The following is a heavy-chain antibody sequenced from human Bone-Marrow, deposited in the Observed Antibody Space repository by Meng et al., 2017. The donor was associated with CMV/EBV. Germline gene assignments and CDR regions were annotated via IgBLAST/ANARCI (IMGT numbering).Heavy chain of an antibody. Sequence: GGSLRLSCVASGFTVSSSYMTWVRQAPGKGLEWVSVIYSGGNTHHADSVKGRFTISRDHLKNTLYLQMNSLRAEDTAVYYCAKDGALYYYDSSGYYGSGVSFDYWGQGTLVTVSS. D-gene: IGHD3-22*01. V-gene: IGHV3-53*05. CDR2: IYSGGNT. CDR1: GFTVSSSY. J-gene: IGHJ4*02. CDR3: AKDGALYYYDSSGYYGSGVSFDY.